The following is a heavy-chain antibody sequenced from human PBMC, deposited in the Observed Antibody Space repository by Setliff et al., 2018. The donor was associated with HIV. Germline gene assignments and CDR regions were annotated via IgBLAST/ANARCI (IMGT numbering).Heavy chain of an antibody. Sequence: SETLSLTCTVSGGSISSGSYYWSWIRQPAGKGLEWIGRIYTSGSTTYNPSLKSRVTISVHTSKNQFSLKLNSVTAADTAVYYCARQYYYDSSGYHYYFDYWGQGTLVTISS. J-gene: IGHJ4*02. CDR3: ARQYYYDSSGYHYYFDY. CDR2: IYTSGST. V-gene: IGHV4-61*02. D-gene: IGHD3-22*01. CDR1: GGSISSGSYY.